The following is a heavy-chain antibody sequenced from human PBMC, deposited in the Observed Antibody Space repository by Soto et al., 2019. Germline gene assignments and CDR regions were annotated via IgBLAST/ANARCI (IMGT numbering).Heavy chain of an antibody. CDR1: GYTFTSYG. D-gene: IGHD2-2*01. CDR2: ISAYNGNT. CDR3: ARDLVDCSSTSCPLHHAFEI. Sequence: GASVKVPCKASGYTFTSYGISWVRQAPGQGLEWMGWISAYNGNTNYAQKLQGRVTMTTDTSTSTAYMELRSLRSDDTAVYYCARDLVDCSSTSCPLHHAFEIWGQGTMVTVSS. V-gene: IGHV1-18*01. J-gene: IGHJ3*02.